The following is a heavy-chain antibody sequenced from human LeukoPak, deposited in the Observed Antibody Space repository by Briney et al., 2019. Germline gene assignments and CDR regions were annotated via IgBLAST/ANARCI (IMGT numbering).Heavy chain of an antibody. CDR2: ISGGGGAT. CDR3: AKSLAPCGGSCYEKYYFDY. Sequence: GGSLRLSCAASGLTFSSYAMTWVRQTPGKGLEWVSAISGGGGATYYADSVKGLFTISRDNSKNTLYLQMDSLRAEDTAIYYCAKSLAPCGGSCYEKYYFDYWGQGTLVTVSS. J-gene: IGHJ4*02. D-gene: IGHD2-15*01. V-gene: IGHV3-23*01. CDR1: GLTFSSYA.